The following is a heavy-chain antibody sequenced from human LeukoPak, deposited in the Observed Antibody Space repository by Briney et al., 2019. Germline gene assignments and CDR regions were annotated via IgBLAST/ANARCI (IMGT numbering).Heavy chain of an antibody. D-gene: IGHD2-15*01. CDR3: ARRYCSGGSCPNWFDP. Sequence: SETLSLTCTVSGGSMSSYYWTWIRQPPGKELEWIGYISYSGNTNYNPSLKSRVTISIDTSKNQFSLNLNSVTAADTAVYYCARRYCSGGSCPNWFDPWGQGTLVTVSS. CDR1: GGSMSSYY. CDR2: ISYSGNT. V-gene: IGHV4-59*01. J-gene: IGHJ5*02.